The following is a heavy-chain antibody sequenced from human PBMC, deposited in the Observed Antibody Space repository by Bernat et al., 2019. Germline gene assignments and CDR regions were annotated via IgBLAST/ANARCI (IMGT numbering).Heavy chain of an antibody. CDR3: ARDSLYCTNGVCYRDAFDI. CDR2: IKQDGSEK. Sequence: VQLVESGGGVVQPGGSLRLSCAASGFTFSSYWMSWVRQAPGKGLEWVANIKQDGSEKYYVDSVKGRFTISRDNAKNSLYLQTNSPRAEDTAVYYCARDSLYCTNGVCYRDAFDIWGQGTMVTVSS. D-gene: IGHD2-8*01. V-gene: IGHV3-7*03. J-gene: IGHJ3*02. CDR1: GFTFSSYW.